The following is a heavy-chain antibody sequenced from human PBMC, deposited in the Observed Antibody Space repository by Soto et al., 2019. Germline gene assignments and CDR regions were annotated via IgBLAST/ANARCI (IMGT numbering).Heavy chain of an antibody. CDR1: GFSFSSYD. CDR3: ARDEMATIIGAFDI. CDR2: IWYDGSNK. D-gene: IGHD5-12*01. Sequence: PGGSLRLSCAASGFSFSSYDMHWVRQAPGKGLEWVAVIWYDGSNKYYADSVKGRFTISRDNSKNTLYLQMSSLRAEDTAVYYCARDEMATIIGAFDIWGQGTMVTVS. J-gene: IGHJ3*02. V-gene: IGHV3-33*01.